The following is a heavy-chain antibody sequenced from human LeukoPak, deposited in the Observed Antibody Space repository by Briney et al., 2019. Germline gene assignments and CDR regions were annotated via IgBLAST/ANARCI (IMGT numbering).Heavy chain of an antibody. CDR2: TYYRSKWYN. J-gene: IGHJ5*02. CDR1: GDSFSSNSVA. D-gene: IGHD6-19*01. CDR3: SRAGSSSGWYGNWFDP. Sequence: SQTLSLTCAISGDSFSSNSVAWNWIRQSPSRGLEWLGRTYYRSKWYNDYAVSVKSRITINPDTSKNQFSLQLNSVTPEDTAVYYCSRAGSSSGWYGNWFDPWGQGTLVTVSS. V-gene: IGHV6-1*01.